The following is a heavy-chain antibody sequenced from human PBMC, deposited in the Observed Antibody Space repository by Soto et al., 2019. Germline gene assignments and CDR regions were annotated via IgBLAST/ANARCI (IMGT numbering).Heavy chain of an antibody. CDR1: GYTFTTYA. V-gene: IGHV1-3*01. CDR2: INGGNGNT. D-gene: IGHD2-2*01. Sequence: ASVKVSCKASGYTFTTYAMHCVRQAPGQRLEWMGWINGGNGNTKYSQKFQGRVTITRDTSASTAYMELSSLRSEDTAVYYCARDYCSSTSCLFDYWGQGTLVTVSS. CDR3: ARDYCSSTSCLFDY. J-gene: IGHJ4*02.